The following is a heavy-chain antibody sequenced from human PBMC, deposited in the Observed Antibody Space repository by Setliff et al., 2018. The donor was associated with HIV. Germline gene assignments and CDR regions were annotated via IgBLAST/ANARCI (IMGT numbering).Heavy chain of an antibody. J-gene: IGHJ3*01. V-gene: IGHV4-28*01. D-gene: IGHD1-1*01. Sequence: LSLTCVVSGYSISSSYWWGWIRQPPGKGLEWIGYTHHTGATDYSPSLKSRVATSVDPSKNQFSLILRSVTAADTAIYYCARWGETTGIRAFDLWGQGITVTVSS. CDR3: ARWGETTGIRAFDL. CDR2: THHTGAT. CDR1: GYSISSSYW.